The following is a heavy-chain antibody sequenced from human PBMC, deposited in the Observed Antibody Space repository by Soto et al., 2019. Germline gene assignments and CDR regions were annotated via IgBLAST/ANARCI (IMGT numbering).Heavy chain of an antibody. J-gene: IGHJ4*02. V-gene: IGHV3-23*01. D-gene: IGHD3-22*01. CDR1: GFTFSNYA. Sequence: EVQLLESGGGLVQPGGSLRLSCAASGFTFSNYAMSWVRQAPGKGLEWVSAISDSGSSTYHADSVKGRFTISRDNSKNTLYMQMNSLRGEDTAVYYCVKGSRGSRPYYFDYWGQGTRVTVSS. CDR2: ISDSGSST. CDR3: VKGSRGSRPYYFDY.